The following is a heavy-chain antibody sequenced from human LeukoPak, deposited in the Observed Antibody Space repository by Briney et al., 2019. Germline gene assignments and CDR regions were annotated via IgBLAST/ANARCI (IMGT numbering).Heavy chain of an antibody. V-gene: IGHV4-59*01. CDR1: GGSISSYY. Sequence: ASETLSLTCTVSGGSISSYYWSWIRQPPGKGLEWIGYIYYSGSTNYNPSLKSRVTISVDTSKNQFSLKLSSVTAADTAVYYCARRTTVTTPTVAYYYYYMDVRGKGTTVTVSS. D-gene: IGHD4-11*01. CDR3: ARRTTVTTPTVAYYYYYMDV. CDR2: IYYSGST. J-gene: IGHJ6*03.